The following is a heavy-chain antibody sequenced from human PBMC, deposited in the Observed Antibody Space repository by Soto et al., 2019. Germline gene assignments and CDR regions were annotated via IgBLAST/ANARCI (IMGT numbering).Heavy chain of an antibody. Sequence: HPGGSLRLSCAASGFTFSSYAMSWVRQAPGKGLEWVSAIRGSGGSTYYADSVKGRFTISRDNAKNTLYLQMNSLSAEDTAVYYCVRDLGNDILTGPMRSAFDIWGQGTMVTVSS. CDR3: VRDLGNDILTGPMRSAFDI. CDR1: GFTFSSYA. J-gene: IGHJ3*02. CDR2: IRGSGGST. D-gene: IGHD3-9*01. V-gene: IGHV3-23*01.